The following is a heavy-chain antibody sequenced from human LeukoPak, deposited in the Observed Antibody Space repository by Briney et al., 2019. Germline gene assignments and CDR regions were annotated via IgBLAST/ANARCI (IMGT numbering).Heavy chain of an antibody. CDR1: GGSISSGGYY. D-gene: IGHD5-12*01. Sequence: SETLSLTCTVSGGSISSGGYYWSWIRQHPGKGLEWIGCIYYSGSTYYNPSLKSRVTISVDRSKNQFSLKLSSVTAADTAVYYCARVRARAGPVDYWGQGTLVTVSS. CDR2: IYYSGST. J-gene: IGHJ4*02. V-gene: IGHV4-31*03. CDR3: ARVRARAGPVDY.